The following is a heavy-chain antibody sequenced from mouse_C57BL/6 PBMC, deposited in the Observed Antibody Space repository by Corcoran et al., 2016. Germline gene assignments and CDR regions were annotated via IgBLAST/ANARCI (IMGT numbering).Heavy chain of an antibody. J-gene: IGHJ2*01. CDR1: GYSITSGYY. Sequence: DVQLQESGPGLVKPSQSLSLTCSVTGYSITSGYYWNWIRQFPGNKLEWMGYISYDGSNNYNPSLKNRISITRDTSKNQFFLKLNSVTTEDTATYYCARGIVTHFDYWGQGTTLTVSS. CDR2: ISYDGSN. D-gene: IGHD2-5*01. CDR3: ARGIVTHFDY. V-gene: IGHV3-6*01.